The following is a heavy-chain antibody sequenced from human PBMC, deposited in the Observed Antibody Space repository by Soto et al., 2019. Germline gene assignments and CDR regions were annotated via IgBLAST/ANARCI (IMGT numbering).Heavy chain of an antibody. Sequence: PGGSLRLSCAASGFTLSDHYADWVRQAPGKGLEWVGRTRNKANSYTTEYAASVKGRFTISRDDSKNSLYLQMNSLKTEDTAVYYCASSDARRLAVAIYWGQGTLVTVSS. CDR3: ASSDARRLAVAIY. J-gene: IGHJ4*02. D-gene: IGHD6-19*01. CDR2: TRNKANSYTT. CDR1: GFTLSDHY. V-gene: IGHV3-72*01.